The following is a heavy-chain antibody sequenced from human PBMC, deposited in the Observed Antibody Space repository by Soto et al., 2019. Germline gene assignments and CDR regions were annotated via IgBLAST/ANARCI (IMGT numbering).Heavy chain of an antibody. CDR3: ASGSGGYYGSGSRRASH. CDR1: GGSFSGYY. CDR2: INHSGST. J-gene: IGHJ4*02. Sequence: SETLSLTCAVYGGSFSGYYWSWIRQPPGKGLEWIGEINHSGSTNYNPSLKSRVTISVDTSKNQFSLKLSSVTAADTAVYYCASGSGGYYGSGSRRASHWGQGTLVTVSS. V-gene: IGHV4-34*01. D-gene: IGHD3-10*01.